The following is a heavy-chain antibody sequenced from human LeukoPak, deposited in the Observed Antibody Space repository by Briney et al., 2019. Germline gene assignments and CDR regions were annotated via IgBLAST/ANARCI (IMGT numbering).Heavy chain of an antibody. Sequence: GESLKVSCEGSGYSFTNYWISWVRQKPGRGLDWMARIDPSDSQPNYNPAFRGHVTVSVDKSISTAYLQWSSLEASDTAIYYCARRNRDKAISLDLWGRGTMVTVSS. J-gene: IGHJ2*01. D-gene: IGHD1-14*01. V-gene: IGHV5-10-1*01. CDR1: GYSFTNYW. CDR3: ARRNRDKAISLDL. CDR2: IDPSDSQP.